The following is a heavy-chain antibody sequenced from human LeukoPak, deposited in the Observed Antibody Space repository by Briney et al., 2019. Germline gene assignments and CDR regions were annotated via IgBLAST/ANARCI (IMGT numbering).Heavy chain of an antibody. CDR3: ARDLGAPDYGGNSFDY. Sequence: SETLSLTCTVSGASVSSGSYYWSWIRQPPGKGLEWIGFIYYSGATAYNPSLKSRVTISVDTSKNQLSLKLSSVTPADTAVYYCARDLGAPDYGGNSFDYWGQGTLVTVSS. CDR2: IYYSGAT. CDR1: GASVSSGSYY. V-gene: IGHV4-61*01. D-gene: IGHD4-23*01. J-gene: IGHJ4*02.